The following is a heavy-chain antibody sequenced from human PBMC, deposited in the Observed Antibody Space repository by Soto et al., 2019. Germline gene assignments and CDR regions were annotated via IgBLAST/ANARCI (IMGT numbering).Heavy chain of an antibody. J-gene: IGHJ3*02. CDR3: AKDSNLGFSFATDAFEI. Sequence: VGSLRLSCASSVFIFEDYTMHCVRQSPGKCLEWVALVVWDASGTFYADSVRGRFTASRDNTRNSLFLHMTDLAAEDTAVYYCAKDSNLGFSFATDAFEIWGQATVVSVSS. CDR2: VVWDASGT. D-gene: IGHD5-18*01. CDR1: VFIFEDYT. V-gene: IGHV3-43*01.